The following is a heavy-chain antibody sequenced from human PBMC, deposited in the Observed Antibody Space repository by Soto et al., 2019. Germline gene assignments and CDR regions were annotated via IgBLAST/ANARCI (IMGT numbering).Heavy chain of an antibody. CDR2: IKQDGSEK. V-gene: IGHV3-7*03. J-gene: IGHJ6*02. Sequence: GGSLRLSCAASGFTFSSYWVSWVRQAPGKGLECVANIKQDGSEKYYVGSAKGRFTISRDNAKNSLYLQMNSLRAEDTAVYYCARYDFWSGYLYYYYYGMAVWGQGTTGTVSS. CDR3: ARYDFWSGYLYYYYYGMAV. D-gene: IGHD3-3*01. CDR1: GFTFSSYW.